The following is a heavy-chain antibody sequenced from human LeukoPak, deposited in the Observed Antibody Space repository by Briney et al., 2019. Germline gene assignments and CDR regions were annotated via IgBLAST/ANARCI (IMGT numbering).Heavy chain of an antibody. D-gene: IGHD3-10*02. CDR3: AREAPAVVEVFGYYYYYMDV. V-gene: IGHV1-2*04. CDR2: INPNSGGT. CDR1: GYTFTGYY. Sequence: ASVKVSCKASGYTFTGYYMHWVRQAPGQGLEWMGWINPNSGGTNYAQKFQGWVTMTRDTSISTAYMELSRLRSDDTAVYYCAREAPAVVEVFGYYYYYMDVWGKGTTVTVSS. J-gene: IGHJ6*03.